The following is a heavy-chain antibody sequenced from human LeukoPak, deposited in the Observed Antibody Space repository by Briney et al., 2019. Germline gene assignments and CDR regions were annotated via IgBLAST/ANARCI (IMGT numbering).Heavy chain of an antibody. Sequence: SETLSLTCTVSGGPITTYYLSWIRQSAGMGLEWIGRISGSGVITYNPSLKSRVILSLDTSNNHFSLKLISVTAADTAVYYCARDGASYYDHWGQGILVTVTS. V-gene: IGHV4-4*07. CDR2: ISGSGVI. CDR3: ARDGASYYDH. D-gene: IGHD3-10*01. CDR1: GGPITTYY. J-gene: IGHJ5*02.